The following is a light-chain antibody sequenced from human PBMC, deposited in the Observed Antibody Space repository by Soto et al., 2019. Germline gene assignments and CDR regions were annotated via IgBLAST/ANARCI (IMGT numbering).Light chain of an antibody. CDR3: QQLFSFPPT. CDR1: QGISNY. Sequence: DLQLTQSPSFLSASVGDRVTITCRASQGISNYLAWYQQKPGKAPNLLIYVASTLQSGVPSRFSGSGSGTEFTLTINSLQPEDLATYYCQQLFSFPPTFGQGTRLEIK. CDR2: VAS. J-gene: IGKJ5*01. V-gene: IGKV1-9*01.